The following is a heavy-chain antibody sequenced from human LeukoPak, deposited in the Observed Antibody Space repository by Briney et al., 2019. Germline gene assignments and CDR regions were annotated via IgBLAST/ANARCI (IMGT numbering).Heavy chain of an antibody. J-gene: IGHJ6*03. Sequence: GGSLRLSCAASGFTFSSYWMHWVRQAPGKGLEWVSSISNSDGSTYYADSVKGRFIISRDNSKNTLYLQMNSLRAEDTAVYYCAKDQYGDYVWEGDMDVWGRGTTVIISS. CDR2: ISNSDGST. V-gene: IGHV3-23*01. CDR3: AKDQYGDYVWEGDMDV. D-gene: IGHD4-17*01. CDR1: GFTFSSYW.